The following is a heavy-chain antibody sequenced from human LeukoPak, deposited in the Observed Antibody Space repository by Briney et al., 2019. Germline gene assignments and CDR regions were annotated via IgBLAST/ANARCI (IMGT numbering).Heavy chain of an antibody. Sequence: KPSETLSLTCAVSGGSISSGGYSWSWIRQPPGKGLEWIGYIYYSGSTYYNPSLKSRVTISVDTSKNQFSLKLSSVTAADTAVYYCARWSAPNYYDSSGYTYWGQGTLVTVSS. CDR2: IYYSGST. J-gene: IGHJ4*02. CDR3: ARWSAPNYYDSSGYTY. D-gene: IGHD3-22*01. CDR1: GGSISSGGYS. V-gene: IGHV4-30-4*07.